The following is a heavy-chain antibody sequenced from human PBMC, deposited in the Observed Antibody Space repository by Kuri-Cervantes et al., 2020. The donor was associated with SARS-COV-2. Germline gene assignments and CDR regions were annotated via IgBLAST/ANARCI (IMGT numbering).Heavy chain of an antibody. CDR1: GGSFSGYY. D-gene: IGHD2/OR15-2a*01. J-gene: IGHJ4*02. CDR2: INHSGST. Sequence: SETLSLTCAVYGGSFSGYYWSWIRQPPGKGLEWIGEINHSGSTNYNPSLRCRVTISVDTSKNQFSLKLSSVTAADTAVYYCARGSESPPFDYWGQGTLVTVSS. V-gene: IGHV4-34*01. CDR3: ARGSESPPFDY.